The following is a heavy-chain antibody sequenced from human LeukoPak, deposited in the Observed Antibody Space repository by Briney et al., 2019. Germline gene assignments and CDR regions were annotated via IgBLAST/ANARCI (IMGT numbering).Heavy chain of an antibody. CDR2: ISSSGSTI. Sequence: GGSLRLSCAASGLTFSDYYMSWIRQAPGKGLERVSYISSSGSTIYYADSVKGRFTISRDNAKNSLYLQMNSLRAEDTAVYYCAREGSTSPGHNWFDPWGQGTLVTVSS. CDR3: AREGSTSPGHNWFDP. V-gene: IGHV3-11*04. CDR1: GLTFSDYY. D-gene: IGHD2-2*01. J-gene: IGHJ5*02.